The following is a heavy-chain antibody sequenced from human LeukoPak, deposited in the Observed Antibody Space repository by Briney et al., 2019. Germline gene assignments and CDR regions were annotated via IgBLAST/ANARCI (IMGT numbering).Heavy chain of an antibody. D-gene: IGHD1-1*01. CDR2: IYYSGST. V-gene: IGHV4-61*01. CDR1: GGSVSSGSYY. J-gene: IGHJ4*02. CDR3: ARDKSGYHFDY. Sequence: SETLSLTCTVSGGSVSSGSYYWSWIRQPPGKGLEWIGYIYYSGSTNYNPSLKSRVTISVDTSKNQFSLKLSSVTAADTAVYYCARDKSGYHFDYWGQGTLVTVSS.